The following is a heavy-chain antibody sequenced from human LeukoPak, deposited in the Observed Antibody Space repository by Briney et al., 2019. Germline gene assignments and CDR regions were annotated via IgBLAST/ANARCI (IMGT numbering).Heavy chain of an antibody. D-gene: IGHD6-19*01. J-gene: IGHJ4*02. CDR3: ARDGDSSGWYGGSLGY. Sequence: GESLKISCKGSGYSFTSYWIGWVRQMPGKGLEWMGIIYPGDSDTRYSPSFQGQVPISADKSISTAYLQWSSLKASDTAMYYCARDGDSSGWYGGSLGYWGQGTLVTVSS. V-gene: IGHV5-51*01. CDR2: IYPGDSDT. CDR1: GYSFTSYW.